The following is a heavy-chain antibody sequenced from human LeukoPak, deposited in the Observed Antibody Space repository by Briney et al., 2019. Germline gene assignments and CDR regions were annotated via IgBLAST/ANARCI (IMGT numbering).Heavy chain of an antibody. CDR3: AREESWNYGDYREFDP. J-gene: IGHJ5*02. Sequence: SQTLSLTCAISGYSVSSNSAAWNWIRQSTSRGLEWLRRKYYRSKWYNDYAVSVKSRITINPDTSKNQFSLQLNSVTPEDTAVYYCAREESWNYGDYREFDPWGQGTLVTVSS. D-gene: IGHD4-17*01. CDR1: GYSVSSNSAA. CDR2: KYYRSKWYN. V-gene: IGHV6-1*01.